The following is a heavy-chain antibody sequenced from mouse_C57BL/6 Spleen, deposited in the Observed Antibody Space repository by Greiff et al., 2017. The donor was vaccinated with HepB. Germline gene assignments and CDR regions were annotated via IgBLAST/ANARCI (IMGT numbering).Heavy chain of an antibody. CDR2: IDPSDSYT. D-gene: IGHD1-1*01. CDR1: GYTFTSSW. Sequence: QVQLQQPGAELVMPGASVKLSCKASGYTFTSSWMHWVKQRPGQGLEWIGEIDPSDSYTNYNQKFKGKSTLTVDKSSSTAYMQLSSLTSEDSAVYYCARSLVATNLDYWGQGTTLTVSS. V-gene: IGHV1-69*01. J-gene: IGHJ2*01. CDR3: ARSLVATNLDY.